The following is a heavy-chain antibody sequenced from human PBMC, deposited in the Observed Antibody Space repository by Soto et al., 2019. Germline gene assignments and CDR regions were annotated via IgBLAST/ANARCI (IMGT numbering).Heavy chain of an antibody. V-gene: IGHV4-30-4*08. CDR1: GGLGSTGDVY. J-gene: IGHJ4*02. CDR3: ARVANQRQCGITACSRPPLDF. D-gene: IGHD1-7*01. Sequence: PSERMSLARTVSGGLGSTGDVYWCWIRHTPGQGRDGIGYISCSGNTYYNPSLKTQFTISLDTSKNQSSLKLSSVTAAHTAVYYCARVANQRQCGITACSRPPLDFWGQGTLVTVSS. CDR2: ISCSGNT.